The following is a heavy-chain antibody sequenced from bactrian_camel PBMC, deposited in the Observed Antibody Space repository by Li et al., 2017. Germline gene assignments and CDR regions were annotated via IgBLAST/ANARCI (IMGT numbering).Heavy chain of an antibody. CDR2: IDTAGMP. D-gene: IGHD3*01. Sequence: HVQLVESGGGLVQAGGSLTHSCEASGYSVSKGYMAWFRQAPGKEREGVAAIDTAGMPTYTYSVKDRFTISKDNVKNTLYLQMTDLTTDDSGMYTCALGLWCTAATAPWEYYYWGQGTQV. J-gene: IGHJ4*01. CDR3: ALGLWCTAATAPWEYYY. V-gene: IGHV3S55*01. CDR1: GYSVSKGY.